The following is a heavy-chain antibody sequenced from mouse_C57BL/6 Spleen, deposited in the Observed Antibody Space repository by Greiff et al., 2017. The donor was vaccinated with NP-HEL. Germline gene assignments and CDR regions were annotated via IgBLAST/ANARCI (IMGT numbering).Heavy chain of an antibody. CDR3: ARKIYYYAMDY. CDR2: ISYDGSN. V-gene: IGHV3-6*01. CDR1: GYSITSGYY. J-gene: IGHJ4*01. Sequence: VQLQQSGPGLVKPSQSLSLTCSVTGYSITSGYYWNWIRQFPGNKLEWMGYISYDGSNNYNPSLKNRISITRDTSKNQFFLKLNSVTTEDTATYYCARKIYYYAMDYWGQGTSVTVSS.